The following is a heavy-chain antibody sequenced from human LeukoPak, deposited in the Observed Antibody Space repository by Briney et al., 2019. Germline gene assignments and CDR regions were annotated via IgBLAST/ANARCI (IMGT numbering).Heavy chain of an antibody. J-gene: IGHJ4*02. D-gene: IGHD3-22*01. V-gene: IGHV4-4*02. CDR3: AGLVGRYSSGLYYYYFDY. CDR2: MYLSGTT. Sequence: SETLSLTCTVSGDSINSLDLWSWVRQPPGKGLEWIGEMYLSGTTHSNPSVKSRVTISMDKSKNQFFLNLSSVTAADTAVYYCAGLVGRYSSGLYYYYFDYWGQGTLVTVSS. CDR1: GDSINSLDL.